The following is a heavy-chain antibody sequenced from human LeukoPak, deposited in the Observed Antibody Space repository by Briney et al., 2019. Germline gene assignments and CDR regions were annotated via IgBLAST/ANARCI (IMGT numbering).Heavy chain of an antibody. CDR3: ATHHSGYDWWGVDYFDY. V-gene: IGHV1-24*01. D-gene: IGHD5-12*01. CDR2: FDPEDGET. J-gene: IGHJ4*02. CDR1: GYTLTELS. Sequence: ASVKVSCKVSGYTLTELSMHWVQQAPGKGLEWMGGFDPEDGETIYAQKFQGRVTMTEDTSTDTAYMELSSLRSEDMAVYYCATHHSGYDWWGVDYFDYWGQGTLVTVSS.